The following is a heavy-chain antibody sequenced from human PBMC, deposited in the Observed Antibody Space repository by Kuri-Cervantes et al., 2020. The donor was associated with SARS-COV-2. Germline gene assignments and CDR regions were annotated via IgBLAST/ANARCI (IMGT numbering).Heavy chain of an antibody. Sequence: GGSLRLSCAASGFTFSSYAMHWVRQAPGKGLEWVAVISYGGSNKYYADSVKGRFTISRDNSKNTLYLQMNSLRAEDTAVYYCARDRVVEAFDIWGQGTMVTVSS. D-gene: IGHD2-15*01. J-gene: IGHJ3*02. V-gene: IGHV3-30-3*01. CDR1: GFTFSSYA. CDR3: ARDRVVEAFDI. CDR2: ISYGGSNK.